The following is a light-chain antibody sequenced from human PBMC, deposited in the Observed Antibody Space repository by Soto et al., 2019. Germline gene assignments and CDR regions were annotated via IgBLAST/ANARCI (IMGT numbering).Light chain of an antibody. CDR1: SSDVGGYNY. CDR2: DVT. V-gene: IGLV2-11*01. CDR3: SSHAGSSVV. J-gene: IGLJ1*01. Sequence: LTQPRSVSGAPGQSVTISCTGTSSDVGGYNYVSWYQQHPGKAPKLMIYDVTTRPSGVPDRFSGSKSGNTASLTISGLQAEDEADYYCSSHAGSSVVFGTGTKVTVL.